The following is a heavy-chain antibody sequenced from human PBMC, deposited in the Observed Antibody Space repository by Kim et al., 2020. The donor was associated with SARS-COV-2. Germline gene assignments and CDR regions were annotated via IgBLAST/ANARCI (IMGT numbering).Heavy chain of an antibody. D-gene: IGHD2-2*02. V-gene: IGHV1-18*01. CDR1: GYTFTSYG. CDR2: ISAYNGNT. Sequence: ASVKVSCKASGYTFTSYGISWVRQAPGQGLEWMGWISAYNGNTNYVQKLQGRVTMTTDTSTSTAYMELRSLRSDDTAVYYCATEPCSSTSCYREYFQHWGQGTLVTFSS. J-gene: IGHJ1*01. CDR3: ATEPCSSTSCYREYFQH.